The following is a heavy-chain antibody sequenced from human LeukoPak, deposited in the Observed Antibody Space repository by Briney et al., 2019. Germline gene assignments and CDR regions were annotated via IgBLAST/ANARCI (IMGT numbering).Heavy chain of an antibody. D-gene: IGHD3-16*01. Sequence: GASVKVSCKASGYTFTSYGISWVRQAPGQGLEWMGWISAYNGNTNYAQKFQGRVTITADKSTSTAYMELSSLRSEDTAAYYCARDGGYYDYSFDAFDIWGQGTMVTVSS. J-gene: IGHJ3*02. CDR1: GYTFTSYG. V-gene: IGHV1-18*01. CDR2: ISAYNGNT. CDR3: ARDGGYYDYSFDAFDI.